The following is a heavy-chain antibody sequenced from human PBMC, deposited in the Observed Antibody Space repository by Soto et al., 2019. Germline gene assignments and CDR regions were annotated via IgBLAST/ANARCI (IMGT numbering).Heavy chain of an antibody. CDR3: ARGAFLSSGWSAEYFQH. J-gene: IGHJ1*01. CDR2: ISSSGSTI. CDR1: GFTFNLYS. V-gene: IGHV3-48*02. D-gene: IGHD6-19*01. Sequence: EVQLVESGGGLVQPGGSLRLSCEASGFTFNLYSMNWVRQAPGKGLEWVSYISSSGSTIHYADSVKGRLTISRDNARNSLYLQMNSLRDEDTAIYYCARGAFLSSGWSAEYFQHWGQGTLVTVSS.